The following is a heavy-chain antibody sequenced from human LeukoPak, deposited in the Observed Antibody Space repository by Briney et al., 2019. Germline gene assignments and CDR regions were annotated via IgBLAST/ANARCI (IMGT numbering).Heavy chain of an antibody. CDR2: ISYDGSNK. D-gene: IGHD1-26*01. J-gene: IGHJ4*02. CDR1: GFTFSGYP. V-gene: IGHV3-30-3*01. CDR3: ARDRHYQADY. Sequence: QAGGSLRLSCAASGFTFSGYPIHWVRQAPGKGLEWVAVISYDGSNKYYADSVKGRFTISRDNSKNTLYLQMNSLRAEDTAVYYCARDRHYQADYWGQGTLVTVSS.